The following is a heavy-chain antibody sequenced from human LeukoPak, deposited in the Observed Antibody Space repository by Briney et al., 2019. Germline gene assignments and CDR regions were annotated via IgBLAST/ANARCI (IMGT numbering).Heavy chain of an antibody. CDR1: GYTLTELS. CDR2: FDPKDGDT. V-gene: IGHV1-24*01. J-gene: IGHJ6*03. D-gene: IGHD2-8*01. Sequence: GASVKVSCKVSGYTLTELSVHWVRQAPGKGLEWMGNFDPKDGDTIYAQRFQGRVTMTENTSTHTAYMELSSLRSDDTAVYYCARVPAGYIVLGPHHMDVWGKGTTVTISS. CDR3: ARVPAGYIVLGPHHMDV.